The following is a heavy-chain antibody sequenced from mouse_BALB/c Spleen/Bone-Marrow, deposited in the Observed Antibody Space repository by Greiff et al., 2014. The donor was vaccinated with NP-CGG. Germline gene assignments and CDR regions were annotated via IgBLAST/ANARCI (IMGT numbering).Heavy chain of an antibody. V-gene: IGHV2-9*02. J-gene: IGHJ4*01. Sequence: VKLEESGPGLVAPSQSLSITCTVSGFSLTSYGVHWVRQPPGKGLEWLGVIWADGSTNYNSALMSRLSIRKDNSKSQVFLKMSSLQTDDTAMYYCARITTATGAMDYWGQGTSVTVSS. D-gene: IGHD1-2*01. CDR2: IWADGST. CDR1: GFSLTSYG. CDR3: ARITTATGAMDY.